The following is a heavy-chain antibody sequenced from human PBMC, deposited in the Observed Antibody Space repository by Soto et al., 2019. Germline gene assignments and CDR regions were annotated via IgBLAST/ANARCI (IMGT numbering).Heavy chain of an antibody. Sequence: SVKVSCKASGGTFSSYAISWVRQAPGQGLEWMGGIIPIFGTANYAQKFQGRVTITADESTSTAYMELSSLRSEDTAVYYCASLDSDILTGYPDPWGQGTLVTVSS. CDR1: GGTFSSYA. CDR2: IIPIFGTA. D-gene: IGHD3-9*01. V-gene: IGHV1-69*13. CDR3: ASLDSDILTGYPDP. J-gene: IGHJ5*02.